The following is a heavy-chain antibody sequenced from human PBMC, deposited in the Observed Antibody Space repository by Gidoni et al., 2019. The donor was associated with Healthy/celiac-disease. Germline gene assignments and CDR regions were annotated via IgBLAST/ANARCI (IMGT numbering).Heavy chain of an antibody. J-gene: IGHJ4*02. CDR3: AKDRGAVVVPAARGFDY. CDR1: GFTFEDYA. CDR2: ISWNSGSI. V-gene: IGHV3-9*01. Sequence: EVQLVESGGGSVQPGRSLRPSCAASGFTFEDYAMHWVRQAPGKGLEWVSGISWNSGSIGYADSVKGRFTISRDNAKNSLYLQMNSLRAEDTALYYCAKDRGAVVVPAARGFDYWGQGTLVTVSS. D-gene: IGHD2-2*01.